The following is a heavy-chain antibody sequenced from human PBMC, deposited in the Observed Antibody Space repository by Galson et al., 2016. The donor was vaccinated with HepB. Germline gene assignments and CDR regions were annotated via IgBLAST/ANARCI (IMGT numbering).Heavy chain of an antibody. V-gene: IGHV1-3*01. CDR3: ARGSDVTCRGGDCTLDY. Sequence: SVKVSCKASGYTFSTCAIHWVRQAPGQSLEWMGWINGGNGNTKFSHKFQGRVSFTSDTSASTAYMELSSLRSEDTAVFYCARGSDVTCRGGDCTLDYWGQGPLVTVAS. CDR1: GYTFSTCA. CDR2: INGGNGNT. J-gene: IGHJ4*02. D-gene: IGHD2-21*02.